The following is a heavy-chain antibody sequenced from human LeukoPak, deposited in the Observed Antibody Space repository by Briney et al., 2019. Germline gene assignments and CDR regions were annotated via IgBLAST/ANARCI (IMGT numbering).Heavy chain of an antibody. Sequence: TGGSLRLSCAASGFTFNSYSMNWVRQAPGKGLEWVSSISSSSSYMYYADSVKGRFTISRDNAKNSLYLQMNSLSAEDTAIYYCAKNGDRGAYCTGGTCYPYFYYYMDVWGKGTTVTI. CDR2: ISSSSSYM. CDR3: AKNGDRGAYCTGGTCYPYFYYYMDV. D-gene: IGHD2-15*01. J-gene: IGHJ6*03. CDR1: GFTFNSYS. V-gene: IGHV3-21*01.